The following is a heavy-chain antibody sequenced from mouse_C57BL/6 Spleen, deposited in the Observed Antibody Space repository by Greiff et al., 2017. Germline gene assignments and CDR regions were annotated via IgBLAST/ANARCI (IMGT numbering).Heavy chain of an antibody. CDR2: INPSNGGT. J-gene: IGHJ4*01. V-gene: IGHV1-53*01. CDR1: GYTFTSYW. Sequence: QVQLQQPGAELVRPGSSVKLSCKASGYTFTSYWMDWVKQRPGQGLEWIGNINPSNGGTNYNEKFKSKSTLTVDKSSSTAYMQLRSLTSEDSAVYYCARSITTVVATDYYAMDYWGQGTSGTVSS. D-gene: IGHD1-1*01. CDR3: ARSITTVVATDYYAMDY.